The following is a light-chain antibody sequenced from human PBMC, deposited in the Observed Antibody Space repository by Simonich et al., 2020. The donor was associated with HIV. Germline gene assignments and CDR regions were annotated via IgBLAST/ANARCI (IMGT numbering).Light chain of an antibody. V-gene: IGKV3-15*01. CDR2: GAS. Sequence: IVMTQSPATLSVSPGERATLSCRTSQSVAINLAWYQQKPGQAPRLLIYGASSRATGIPARFSGSGCGTQFTLTISSLEPEDFAVYYCQQRSNWPRTFGQGTKVEIK. J-gene: IGKJ1*01. CDR1: QSVAIN. CDR3: QQRSNWPRT.